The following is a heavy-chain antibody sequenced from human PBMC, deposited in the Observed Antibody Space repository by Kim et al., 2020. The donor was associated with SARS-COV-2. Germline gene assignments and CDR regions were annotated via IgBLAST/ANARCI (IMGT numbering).Heavy chain of an antibody. CDR1: GFTFSGYE. V-gene: IGHV3-48*03. CDR3: ARGPRYGGSQARY. D-gene: IGHD1-26*01. CDR2: ISSSGSTI. J-gene: IGHJ4*02. Sequence: GGSLRLSCAASGFTFSGYEMNWVRQAPGKGLDWVSYISSSGSTIYYADSVKGRFTISRDNARNSLYLQMNSLRAEDTAVYYCARGPRYGGSQARYWGQGTLVTVSS.